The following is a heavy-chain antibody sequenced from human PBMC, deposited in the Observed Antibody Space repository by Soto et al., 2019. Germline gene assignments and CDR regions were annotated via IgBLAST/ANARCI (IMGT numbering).Heavy chain of an antibody. CDR1: GGTFSSYA. Sequence: SVKVSCKASGGTFSSYAISWVRQAPGQGLGWMGAIIPIFGTANYAQKFQGRVTITADESTSTAYMELSSLRSEDTAVYYCAREGIQLWSSFDYWGQGTLVTVSS. CDR2: IIPIFGTA. V-gene: IGHV1-69*01. D-gene: IGHD5-18*01. J-gene: IGHJ4*02. CDR3: AREGIQLWSSFDY.